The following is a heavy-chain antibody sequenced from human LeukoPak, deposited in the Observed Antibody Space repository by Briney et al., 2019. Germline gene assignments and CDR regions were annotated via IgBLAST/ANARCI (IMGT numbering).Heavy chain of an antibody. CDR2: ISGSGGST. CDR1: GFTASSNY. V-gene: IGHV3-23*01. D-gene: IGHD3-22*01. J-gene: IGHJ4*02. Sequence: GGSLRLSCAASGFTASSNYMSWVRQAPGKGREWVSAISGSGGSTYYADSVKGRFTISRDNSKNTLFLQMNSLRAEDTAVYYCAREGVVPFDYWGQGTLVTVSS. CDR3: AREGVVPFDY.